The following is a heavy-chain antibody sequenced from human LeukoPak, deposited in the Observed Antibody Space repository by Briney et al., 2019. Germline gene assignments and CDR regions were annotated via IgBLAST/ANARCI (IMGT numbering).Heavy chain of an antibody. Sequence: GGSLRLTCAASGFTFSSYWMHWVRQAPGKGLVWVSRINSDGSSTTYADSVKGRFTISRDNAKNTLYLQMNSLRAEDTAVYYCARDKYGDNSNAFDIWGQGALVTVSS. CDR1: GFTFSSYW. V-gene: IGHV3-74*01. J-gene: IGHJ3*02. CDR3: ARDKYGDNSNAFDI. CDR2: INSDGSST. D-gene: IGHD4-23*01.